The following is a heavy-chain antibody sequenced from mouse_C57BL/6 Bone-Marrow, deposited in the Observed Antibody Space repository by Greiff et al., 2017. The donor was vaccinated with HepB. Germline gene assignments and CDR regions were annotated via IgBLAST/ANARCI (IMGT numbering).Heavy chain of an antibody. J-gene: IGHJ4*01. Sequence: QVQLQQSGAELMKPGASVKLSCKATGYTFTGYWIEWVKQRPGHGLEWIGEILPGSGSTNYNEKFKGKATFTADTSSNTAYMQLSSLTTEDSAIYYCVWLITSVVAHYAMDYWGQGTSVTVSS. D-gene: IGHD1-1*01. CDR2: ILPGSGST. CDR1: GYTFTGYW. CDR3: VWLITSVVAHYAMDY. V-gene: IGHV1-9*01.